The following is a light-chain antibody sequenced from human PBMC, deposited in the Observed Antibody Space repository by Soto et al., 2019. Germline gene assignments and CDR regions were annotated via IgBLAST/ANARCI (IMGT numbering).Light chain of an antibody. CDR2: KAS. CDR1: QSMSSW. Sequence: DIQMTQSPSTLSASVGDRVTITCRASQSMSSWLAWYQQKPGKAPKLLIYKASSLESGVPSRFSGSGSGTEFTLTISSLQPDDFATYYCQPFTGTFGQGTKVEIK. J-gene: IGKJ1*01. CDR3: QPFTGT. V-gene: IGKV1-5*03.